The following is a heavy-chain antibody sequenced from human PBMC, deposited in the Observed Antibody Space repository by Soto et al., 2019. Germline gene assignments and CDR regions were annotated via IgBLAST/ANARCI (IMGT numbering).Heavy chain of an antibody. CDR3: ARDRNVYRRVGGAFDI. CDR2: IYYSGST. D-gene: IGHD3-16*01. J-gene: IGHJ3*02. CDR1: GGSVSSGSYY. Sequence: QVQLQESGPGLVKPSETLSLTCTVSGGSVSSGSYYWSWIRQPPGKGLEWIGYIYYSGSTNYNPSLKSRVTISVGTAKNQFSLKLSSVNAADTAVYYCARDRNVYRRVGGAFDIWGQGTMVTVSS. V-gene: IGHV4-61*01.